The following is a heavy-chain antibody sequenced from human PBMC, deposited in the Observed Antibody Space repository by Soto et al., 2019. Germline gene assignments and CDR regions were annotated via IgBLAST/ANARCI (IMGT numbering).Heavy chain of an antibody. V-gene: IGHV5-51*01. CDR2: IYPGDSDT. D-gene: IGHD6-13*01. CDR3: ARLGIAARGYYYYGMDV. Sequence: GESLKISCKGSGSSFTSYWIGLVRQMPGTDLEWMGIIYPGDSDTRYSPSFQGQVTISADKSISTAYLQWSSLKASDTDMYYCARLGIAARGYYYYGMDVWGQGITVTVSS. CDR1: GSSFTSYW. J-gene: IGHJ6*02.